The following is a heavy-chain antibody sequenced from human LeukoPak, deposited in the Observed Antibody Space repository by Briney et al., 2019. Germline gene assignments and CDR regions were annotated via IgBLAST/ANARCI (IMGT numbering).Heavy chain of an antibody. Sequence: ASVKVSCKASGYTFTSYAMHWVRQAPGQRLEWMGWINAGNGNTKYSQKFQGRVTITRDTSASTAYMELSSLRSEDTAVYYCAREGGYYYDSSGSLPTDDYGMDVWGQGTTVTVSS. CDR1: GYTFTSYA. CDR3: AREGGYYYDSSGSLPTDDYGMDV. V-gene: IGHV1-3*01. CDR2: INAGNGNT. J-gene: IGHJ6*02. D-gene: IGHD3-22*01.